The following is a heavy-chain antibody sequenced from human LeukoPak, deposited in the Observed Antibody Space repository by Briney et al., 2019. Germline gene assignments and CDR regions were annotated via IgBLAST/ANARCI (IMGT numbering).Heavy chain of an antibody. J-gene: IGHJ4*02. Sequence: SETLSLTCTASSGSFSSRSYYCGWLRQPPGMGLEWIATINYSGTTYYNPSLESRASAYVNTTKSHIYKKLSSETAAGTAVYYCARLRGGVQLWGDWGQGTLVTVSS. CDR2: INYSGTT. CDR3: ARLRGGVQLWGD. D-gene: IGHD5-18*01. CDR1: SGSFSSRSYY. V-gene: IGHV4-39*01.